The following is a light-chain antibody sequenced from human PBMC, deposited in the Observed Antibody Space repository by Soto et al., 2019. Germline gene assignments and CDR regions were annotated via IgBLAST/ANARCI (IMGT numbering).Light chain of an antibody. V-gene: IGLV1-47*01. CDR1: SSNIGSNY. CDR3: AVWDVSLAGL. J-gene: IGLJ3*02. Sequence: QSVLTQPPSASGTPGQRVTISCSGSSSNIGSNYVYWFQQLPGTAPKTLIYRNTQRPTGVPDRFSGSKSGTSASLAISGLRSEDEDDYCCAVWDVSLAGLFGGGTKVTVL. CDR2: RNT.